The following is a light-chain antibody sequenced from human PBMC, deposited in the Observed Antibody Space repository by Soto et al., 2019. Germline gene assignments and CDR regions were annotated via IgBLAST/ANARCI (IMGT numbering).Light chain of an antibody. CDR2: GVS. V-gene: IGKV3-20*01. Sequence: EIVLTQSPGTLSLSPGERDTLSCRASQSVSSNYLAWYQQKPGQAPRLLMYGVSSRATGIPDRFSGSGSGTDFTLTISRLEPEDFAVYYCLQYGSSPWTFGQGTKVEIK. CDR3: LQYGSSPWT. J-gene: IGKJ1*01. CDR1: QSVSSNY.